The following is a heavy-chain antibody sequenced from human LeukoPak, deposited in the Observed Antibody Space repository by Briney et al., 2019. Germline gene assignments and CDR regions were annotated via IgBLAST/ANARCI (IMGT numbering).Heavy chain of an antibody. Sequence: GGSLRLSCAASGFTFSSYAMHWVRQAPGKGLEWVAVISYDGSNKYYADSVKGRFTISRDNSKNTLYLQMNSLRAEDTAVYYCAREYCSGGSCYLDYWGQGTLVTVSS. CDR2: ISYDGSNK. CDR3: AREYCSGGSCYLDY. V-gene: IGHV3-30*04. CDR1: GFTFSSYA. J-gene: IGHJ4*02. D-gene: IGHD2-15*01.